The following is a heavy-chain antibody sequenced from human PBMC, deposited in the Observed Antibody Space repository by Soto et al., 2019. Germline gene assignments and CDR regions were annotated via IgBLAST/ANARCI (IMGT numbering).Heavy chain of an antibody. CDR2: IYYSGST. J-gene: IGHJ3*02. V-gene: IGHV4-59*01. Sequence: SETLSLTCTVSGGSISSYYWSWIRQPPGKGLEWIGYIYYSGSTNYNPSLKSRVPISVDTSKNQFSLKLSSVTAADTAVYYCARDPLIGYGAFDIWGQGTMVTVSS. CDR1: GGSISSYY. D-gene: IGHD5-12*01. CDR3: ARDPLIGYGAFDI.